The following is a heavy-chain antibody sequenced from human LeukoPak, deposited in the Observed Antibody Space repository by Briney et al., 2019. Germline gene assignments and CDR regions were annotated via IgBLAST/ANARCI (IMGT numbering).Heavy chain of an antibody. CDR1: GGTFGSYA. D-gene: IGHD4-17*01. Sequence: AASVKVSCKPSGGTFGSYAISWVPKAPGQGREWMGGIIPIFGTANYAQKFQCRVTITADESTSTAYMELRSLRSEDTAVYYCARMGDYGDYGTGALGMDVWGQGTTVTVSS. V-gene: IGHV1-69*13. CDR3: ARMGDYGDYGTGALGMDV. J-gene: IGHJ6*02. CDR2: IIPIFGTA.